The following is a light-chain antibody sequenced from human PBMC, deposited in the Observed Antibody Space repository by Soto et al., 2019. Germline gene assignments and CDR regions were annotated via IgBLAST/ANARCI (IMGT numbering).Light chain of an antibody. Sequence: DIQMTQSPSSLSASVGDRVTLTCRSSQSINSYLNWYQQRPGKAPKVIIYDASTLQSGVPSRFSGSGSGTDFNLTISNLQPEDFATYYCQQGFSAPPWTFGQGTKVEI. CDR1: QSINSY. V-gene: IGKV1-39*01. CDR3: QQGFSAPPWT. CDR2: DAS. J-gene: IGKJ1*01.